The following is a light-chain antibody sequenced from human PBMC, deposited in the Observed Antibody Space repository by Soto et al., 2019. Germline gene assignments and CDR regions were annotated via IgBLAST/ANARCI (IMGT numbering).Light chain of an antibody. V-gene: IGLV2-14*01. CDR3: SSYTSSSPL. CDR2: AVS. CDR1: SSDVGSYNY. Sequence: QSALTQPASVSGSPGQAITISCTGTSSDVGSYNYVSWDQQHPGKAPKLMIYAVSARPSGISSRFSGSKSGNTASLPISRLQTEDEADYYCSSYTSSSPLFGTGTKVTVL. J-gene: IGLJ1*01.